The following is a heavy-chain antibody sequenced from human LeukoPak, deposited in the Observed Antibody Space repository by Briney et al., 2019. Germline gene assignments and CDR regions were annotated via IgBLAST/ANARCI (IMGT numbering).Heavy chain of an antibody. CDR3: AKGRGSGYYTPFDY. CDR1: GFTFSSYA. CDR2: ISGSGGST. Sequence: PGGSLRLSCAASGFTFSSYAMSWVRQAPGKGLEWVSAISGSGGSTYYADSVKGRFTISRDNSKNTLHLQMNSLRAEDTAVYYCAKGRGSGYYTPFDYWGQGTLVTVSS. J-gene: IGHJ4*02. D-gene: IGHD3-22*01. V-gene: IGHV3-23*01.